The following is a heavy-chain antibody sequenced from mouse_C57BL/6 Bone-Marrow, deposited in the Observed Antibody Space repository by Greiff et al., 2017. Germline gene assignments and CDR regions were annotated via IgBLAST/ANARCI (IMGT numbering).Heavy chain of an antibody. CDR3: ARKGYYSAMDY. D-gene: IGHD2-12*01. J-gene: IGHJ4*01. CDR2: ISGGGGNT. Sequence: EVQVVESGGGLVKPGGSLKLSCAASGFTFSSYTMSWVRQTPEKRLEWVATISGGGGNTYYPDSVKGRFTISRDNAKNTLYLQMSSLRSEDTALYYCARKGYYSAMDYWGQGTSVTVSS. CDR1: GFTFSSYT. V-gene: IGHV5-9*01.